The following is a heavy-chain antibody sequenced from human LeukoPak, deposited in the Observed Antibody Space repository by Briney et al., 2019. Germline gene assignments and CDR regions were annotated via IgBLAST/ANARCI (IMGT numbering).Heavy chain of an antibody. CDR2: IYTSGST. CDR1: GGSISSYY. J-gene: IGHJ4*02. CDR3: ARTYYYDSSGYYPTPYYFDY. Sequence: SETLSLTCTVSGGSISSYYWSWIRQPAGKGLEWIGRIYTSGSTNYNPSLKSRVTMSVDTSKNQFSLKLSSVTAADTAVYYCARTYYYDSSGYYPTPYYFDYWGQGTLVTVSS. D-gene: IGHD3-22*01. V-gene: IGHV4-4*07.